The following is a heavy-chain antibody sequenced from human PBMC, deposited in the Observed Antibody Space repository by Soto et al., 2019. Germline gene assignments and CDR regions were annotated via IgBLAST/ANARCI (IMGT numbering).Heavy chain of an antibody. CDR1: GYTFTGYY. J-gene: IGHJ4*02. D-gene: IGHD6-13*01. Sequence: QVQLVQSGAEVKKPGASVKVSCKASGYTFTGYYMHWVRQAPGQGLEWMGWINPNSGGTNYAQKFQGRVTMTRDTSISTADMGLRRLRSDDTAVYYCARGPHLAAAGIYDYWGQGTLVTVSS. V-gene: IGHV1-2*02. CDR3: ARGPHLAAAGIYDY. CDR2: INPNSGGT.